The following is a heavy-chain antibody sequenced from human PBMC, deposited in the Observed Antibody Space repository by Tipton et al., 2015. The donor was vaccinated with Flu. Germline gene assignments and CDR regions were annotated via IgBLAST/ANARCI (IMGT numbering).Heavy chain of an antibody. V-gene: IGHV3-73*01. CDR3: TTHVDTDALDI. D-gene: IGHD2-15*01. CDR1: GFTFGGSG. Sequence: SLRSCAASGFTFGGSGVHWIRQASGKGLEWVGHVRSKTYNYATAYGASVKGRFSISRDDSKNTAYLQMNSLKTEDTAVYYCTTHVDTDALDIWGQGTMVTVSS. CDR2: VRSKTYNYAT. J-gene: IGHJ3*02.